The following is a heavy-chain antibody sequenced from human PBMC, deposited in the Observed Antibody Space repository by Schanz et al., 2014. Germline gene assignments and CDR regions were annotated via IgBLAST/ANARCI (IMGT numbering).Heavy chain of an antibody. V-gene: IGHV1-18*01. Sequence: QVQLVQSGAEVKKPGASVKVSCKTSGYTFSSYGITWVRQAPGQGLEWMGWISPYNGNTNYAPKVQGRVTVTTDTSTSTVYMELRSLTSDDTAVYFCARDYYDSSGYYYCDYWGQGTLVTVSS. CDR1: GYTFSSYG. J-gene: IGHJ4*02. CDR2: ISPYNGNT. CDR3: ARDYYDSSGYYYCDY. D-gene: IGHD3-22*01.